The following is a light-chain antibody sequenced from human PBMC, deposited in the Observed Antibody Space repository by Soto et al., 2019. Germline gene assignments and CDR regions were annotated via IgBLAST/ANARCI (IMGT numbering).Light chain of an antibody. CDR1: SSNIGSNY. V-gene: IGLV1-47*01. J-gene: IGLJ2*01. CDR2: RNN. CDR3: VAWDDSLSGVV. Sequence: QSVLTQPPSESGTPGQRVTISCSGSSSNIGSNYVYWYQQLPGTAPKLLIYRNNQRPSGVPDRFSGSKSGTSASLAISGLRSEDEADYYCVAWDDSLSGVVFGGGTQLTVL.